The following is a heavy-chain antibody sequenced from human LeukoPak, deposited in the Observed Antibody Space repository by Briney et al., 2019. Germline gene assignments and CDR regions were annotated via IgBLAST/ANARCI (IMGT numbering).Heavy chain of an antibody. D-gene: IGHD6-19*01. V-gene: IGHV1-2*02. CDR1: GYTFTGYY. J-gene: IGHJ3*02. CDR2: INLNSGDT. CDR3: ARDLYSSGWTDAFDI. Sequence: GASVKVSCEASGYTFTGYYMHWVRQAPGQGLEWMGWINLNSGDTNYSQKFQGRVSMTRDTSINTAYMELSRLTSDDTAVYYCARDLYSSGWTDAFDIWGQGTMVTVSS.